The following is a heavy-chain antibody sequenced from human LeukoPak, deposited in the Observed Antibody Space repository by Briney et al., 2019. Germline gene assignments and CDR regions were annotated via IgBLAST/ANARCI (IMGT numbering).Heavy chain of an antibody. V-gene: IGHV4-59*01. CDR3: ASAISTYYYDSSGYYH. Sequence: SETLSLTCTVSGGSTSSYYWSWIRQPPGKGLEWIGYIYYSGSTNYNPSLKSRVTISVDTSKNQFSLKLSSVTAADTAVYYCASAISTYYYDSSGYYHWGQGTLVTVSS. J-gene: IGHJ5*02. D-gene: IGHD3-22*01. CDR2: IYYSGST. CDR1: GGSTSSYY.